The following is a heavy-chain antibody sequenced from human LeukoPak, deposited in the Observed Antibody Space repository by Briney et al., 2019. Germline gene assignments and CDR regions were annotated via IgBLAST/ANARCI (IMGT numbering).Heavy chain of an antibody. D-gene: IGHD3-10*01. V-gene: IGHV3-23*01. CDR1: GFTFSTYS. Sequence: GGSLRLSCAASGFTFSTYSMNWVRQAPGKGLEWVSAISGSGGSTYYADSVKGRFTISRDNSKNTLYLQMNSLRAEDTAVYYCAKMRYYYGSGSYSPWFDPWGQGTLVTVSS. J-gene: IGHJ5*02. CDR3: AKMRYYYGSGSYSPWFDP. CDR2: ISGSGGST.